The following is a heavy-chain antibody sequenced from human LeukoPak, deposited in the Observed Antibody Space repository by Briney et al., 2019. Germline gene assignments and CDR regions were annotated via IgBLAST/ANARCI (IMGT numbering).Heavy chain of an antibody. CDR1: GGSISSYC. Sequence: SETLSLTCTVSGGSISSYCWSWIRQPPGKGLEWIGYIYYSGSTNYNPSLKSRVTISVDTSKNQFSLKLSSVTAADTAVYYCARAKAAAGRKGHYYYMDVWGKGTTVTVSS. CDR2: IYYSGST. CDR3: ARAKAAAGRKGHYYYMDV. J-gene: IGHJ6*03. V-gene: IGHV4-59*01. D-gene: IGHD6-13*01.